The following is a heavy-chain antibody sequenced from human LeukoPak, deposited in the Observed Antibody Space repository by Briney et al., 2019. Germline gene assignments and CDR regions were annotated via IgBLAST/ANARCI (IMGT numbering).Heavy chain of an antibody. Sequence: PGGSLRLSCAASGFTFSSYVMNWVRQAPGKGLEWVSGISDSGGSTYYADSVTGRFTISRDNSKNTLYLQMNSLRAEDTAVYYCAKLPGRAADYWGQGTLVTVSS. J-gene: IGHJ4*02. CDR2: ISDSGGST. CDR1: GFTFSSYV. V-gene: IGHV3-23*01. CDR3: AKLPGRAADY.